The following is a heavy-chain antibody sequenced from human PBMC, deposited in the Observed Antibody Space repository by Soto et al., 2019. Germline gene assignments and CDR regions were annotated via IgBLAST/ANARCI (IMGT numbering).Heavy chain of an antibody. CDR1: GFTFSAFP. CDR2: VRSRVRGHAI. CDR3: ARQSAEGYMKNNWFAP. Sequence: EMQLMESGGALVRPGGSLQLSCRASGFTFSAFPIHWVRQASGKGLEWVGRVRSRVRGHAIAYAASVTGRFTISRDDSQNTAYLHMTSLNIEETAVYYCARQSAEGYMKNNWFAPWGPGTLVTVSS. V-gene: IGHV3-73*02. J-gene: IGHJ5*02. D-gene: IGHD5-12*01.